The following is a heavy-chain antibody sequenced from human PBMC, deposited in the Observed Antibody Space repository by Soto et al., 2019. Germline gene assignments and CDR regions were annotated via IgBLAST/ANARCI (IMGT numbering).Heavy chain of an antibody. J-gene: IGHJ3*02. CDR1: EFAFSSYW. CDR3: ARDVSPGSSGLYFDAFDI. CDR2: IRKDGSQR. V-gene: IGHV3-7*05. D-gene: IGHD6-25*01. Sequence: VQLVESGGGLVQPGGSLTISCAASEFAFSSYWMTWVRQAPGKGLEWVANIRKDGSQRSYLDSVRGRFTISRDNSKNSLYLQMNSLRAEDTALYFCARDVSPGSSGLYFDAFDIWGQGTMVTVSS.